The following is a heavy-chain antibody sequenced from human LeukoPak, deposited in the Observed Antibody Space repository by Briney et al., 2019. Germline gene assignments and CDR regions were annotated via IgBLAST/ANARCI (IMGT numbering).Heavy chain of an antibody. V-gene: IGHV4-4*07. Sequence: SETLSLTCSVSGGSISSYSWTWIRQPAGKGLEWIGRIYATGSTNFNPSLKSRVTMSVDTSKSQFSLNLSSVTAADTAIYYCARAPAGSSKYEYWGQGILVTVSS. D-gene: IGHD6-13*01. CDR1: GGSISSYS. J-gene: IGHJ4*02. CDR2: IYATGST. CDR3: ARAPAGSSKYEY.